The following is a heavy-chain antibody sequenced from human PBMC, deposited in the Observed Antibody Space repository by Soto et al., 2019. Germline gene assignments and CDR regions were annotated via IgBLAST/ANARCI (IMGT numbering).Heavy chain of an antibody. CDR3: AKVRRITMIVVVTDFDY. CDR1: GFTFSSYA. J-gene: IGHJ4*02. CDR2: ISGSGGST. D-gene: IGHD3-22*01. V-gene: IGHV3-23*01. Sequence: EVQLLESGGGLVQPGGSLRLSCAASGFTFSSYAMSWVRQAPGKGLEWVSAISGSGGSTYYADSVKGRFTISRDNSKNTLYLQIHSLRAEDTAVYYCAKVRRITMIVVVTDFDYWGQGTLVTVCS.